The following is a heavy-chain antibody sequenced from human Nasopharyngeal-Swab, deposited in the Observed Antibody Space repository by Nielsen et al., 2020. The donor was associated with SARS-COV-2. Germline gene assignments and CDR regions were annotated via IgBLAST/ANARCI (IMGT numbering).Heavy chain of an antibody. CDR3: AREAYYNAVDY. J-gene: IGHJ4*02. CDR2: IRQDGSEK. Sequence: GESLKISCAASGFTFSSYWMSWVRQAPGKGLEWVAKIRQDGSEKYYVNSVKGRFTISRDNAKNSLHLQMNNLRVEDTAVYYCAREAYYNAVDYWGQGTLVTVSS. CDR1: GFTFSSYW. D-gene: IGHD2-8*01. V-gene: IGHV3-7*04.